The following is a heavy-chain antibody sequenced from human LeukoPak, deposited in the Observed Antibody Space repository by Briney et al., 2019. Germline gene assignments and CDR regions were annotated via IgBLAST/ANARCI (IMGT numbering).Heavy chain of an antibody. CDR3: AREGAESAGTYFDY. J-gene: IGHJ4*02. D-gene: IGHD1-26*01. Sequence: GRSLRLSCAASGFTFSSYAMHWVRQAPGKGLEWVAVIWYDGSNKYYADSVKGRFTISRDNSKNTLYLQMNSLRAEDTAVYYCAREGAESAGTYFDYWGQGTLVTVSS. CDR1: GFTFSSYA. CDR2: IWYDGSNK. V-gene: IGHV3-33*08.